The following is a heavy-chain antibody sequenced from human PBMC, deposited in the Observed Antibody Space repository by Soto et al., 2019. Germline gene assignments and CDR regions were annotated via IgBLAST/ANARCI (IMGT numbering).Heavy chain of an antibody. D-gene: IGHD3-9*01. J-gene: IGHJ4*02. CDR1: GGSISSYY. V-gene: IGHV4-59*08. CDR3: ARHSPDFDWLSQFDY. CDR2: IFYFGST. Sequence: PSETLSLTCTVSGGSISSYYLSWIRQTPGKGLEWIGYIFYFGSTNYNPSLKSRATSSIDTSKNQLSLKLSSVTAADTAVYYCARHSPDFDWLSQFDYWGQGTLVTVSS.